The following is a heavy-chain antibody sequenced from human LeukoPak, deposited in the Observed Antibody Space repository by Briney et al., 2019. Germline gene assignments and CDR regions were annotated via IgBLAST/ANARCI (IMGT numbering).Heavy chain of an antibody. V-gene: IGHV3-21*01. CDR3: ARGEEGRDYYDSSDYYVY. D-gene: IGHD3-22*01. CDR1: GFTFSSYS. CDR2: ISSSSSYI. J-gene: IGHJ4*02. Sequence: GGSLRLSCAASGFTFSSYSMNWVRQAPGKGLEWVSSISSSSSYIYYADSVKGRFTISRDNAKNSLYLQMNSLRAEDTAVYYCARGEEGRDYYDSSDYYVYWGQGTLVTVSS.